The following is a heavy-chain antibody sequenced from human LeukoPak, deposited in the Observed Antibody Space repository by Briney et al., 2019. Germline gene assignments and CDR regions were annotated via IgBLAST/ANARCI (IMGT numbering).Heavy chain of an antibody. Sequence: GGSLRLSCAASGVTSNDYAMHWVRQPPGKGLEWVGGITRNIDRIGYADSVKGRFTNSRDNARNSLFLQMNSLRPEDTALYYCGRDIEPGGLGYWAQGPVVTVPS. D-gene: IGHD2-2*01. CDR1: GVTSNDYA. CDR3: GRDIEPGGLGY. CDR2: ITRNIDRI. V-gene: IGHV3-9*02. J-gene: IGHJ4*02.